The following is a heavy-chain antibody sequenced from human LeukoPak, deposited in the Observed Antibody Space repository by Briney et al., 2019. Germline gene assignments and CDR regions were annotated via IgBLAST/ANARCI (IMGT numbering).Heavy chain of an antibody. CDR1: GFTFSDYY. V-gene: IGHV3-21*01. CDR3: ARDPYSGGYGDYYYYYMDL. Sequence: TGGSLRLSCAASGFTFSDYYMNWVRQAPGKGLEWVSSITSSSTYIYYADSVKGRFTISRDNAKNSLYLQMNSLRAEDTAVYYCARDPYSGGYGDYYYYYMDLWGQGTTVTIPS. J-gene: IGHJ6*03. D-gene: IGHD1-26*01. CDR2: ITSSSTYI.